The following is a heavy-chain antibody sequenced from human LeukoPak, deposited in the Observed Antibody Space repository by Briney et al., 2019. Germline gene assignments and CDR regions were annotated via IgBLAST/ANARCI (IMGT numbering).Heavy chain of an antibody. CDR3: ARVATYYYDSSGYYFFDY. J-gene: IGHJ4*02. V-gene: IGHV7-4-1*02. CDR2: INTNTGNP. CDR1: GYTFTSYA. Sequence: ASVKVSCKASGYTFTSYAMHWVRQAPGQRLEWMGWINTNTGNPTYAQGFTGRFVFSLDTSVSTAYLQISSLKAEDTAVYYCARVATYYYDSSGYYFFDYWGQGTLVTVSS. D-gene: IGHD3-22*01.